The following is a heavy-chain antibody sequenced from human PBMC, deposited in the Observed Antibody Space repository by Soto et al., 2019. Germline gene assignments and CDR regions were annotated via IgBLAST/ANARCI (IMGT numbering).Heavy chain of an antibody. J-gene: IGHJ3*02. CDR2: ISAYNGNT. V-gene: IGHV1-18*01. CDR3: ARDRWSTVTNDAFDI. Sequence: ASVKVSCKASGYTFTSYGISWVRQAPGQGLEWMGWISAYNGNTNYAQKLQGRVTMTTDTSTSTAYMELRSLRSDDTAVYYCARDRWSTVTNDAFDIWGQGTMVTVSS. CDR1: GYTFTSYG. D-gene: IGHD4-17*01.